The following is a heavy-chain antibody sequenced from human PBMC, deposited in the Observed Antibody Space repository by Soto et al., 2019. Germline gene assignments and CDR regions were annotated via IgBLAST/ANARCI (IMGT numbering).Heavy chain of an antibody. CDR3: ARRYGVAYVF. Sequence: QVQLQESGPGLVKPSETLSLTCTGSGGSISSYYWSWIRQPPGKGLEWIGYIYYSGSTNYNPSLKSRVTISVDTSKYQFSQKLSSVTAADTAVYYCARRYGVAYVFWGQGTLVAVSS. D-gene: IGHD2-21*01. CDR1: GGSISSYY. J-gene: IGHJ4*02. V-gene: IGHV4-59*08. CDR2: IYYSGST.